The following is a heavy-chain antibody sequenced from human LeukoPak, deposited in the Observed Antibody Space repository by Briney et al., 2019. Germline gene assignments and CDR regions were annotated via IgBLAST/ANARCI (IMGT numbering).Heavy chain of an antibody. Sequence: GGSLRLSCAASGFTFTTYTMTWVRQAPGKGLEWVSSISTSSNYMYYGDSVKGRFTISRDNAKNSVFLQMNSLRAEDTAVYYCASLDWGSEGFVNWGQGTLVTVSS. CDR1: GFTFTTYT. CDR2: ISTSSNYM. J-gene: IGHJ4*02. CDR3: ASLDWGSEGFVN. D-gene: IGHD3/OR15-3a*01. V-gene: IGHV3-21*01.